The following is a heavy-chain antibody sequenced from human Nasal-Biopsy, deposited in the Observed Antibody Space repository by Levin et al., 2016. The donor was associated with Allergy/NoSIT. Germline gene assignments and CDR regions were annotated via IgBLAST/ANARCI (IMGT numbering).Heavy chain of an antibody. CDR3: TIVIEGITAVDY. Sequence: GESLKISCAASGFTFSGFHLHWVRQASGKGLEWVGHVTGKAKGYATEYAASVKGRFIISRDDSQNTAYLLMDSLKTEDTAVYYCTIVIEGITAVDYWGQGALVTVSS. CDR1: GFTFSGFH. J-gene: IGHJ4*02. CDR2: VTGKAKGYAT. D-gene: IGHD3-16*02. V-gene: IGHV3-73*01.